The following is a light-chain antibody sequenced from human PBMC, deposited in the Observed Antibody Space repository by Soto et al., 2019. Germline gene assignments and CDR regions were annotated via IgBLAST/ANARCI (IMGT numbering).Light chain of an antibody. Sequence: LAERRAGSGTRGRWVTISCSGSSSNIGSNTVNWYQQLPGTAPKLLIYSNNQRPSGVPDRFSGSNSGTSASLAISGLQSEDEADYYCAAWDARLNGLVSGRGTK. J-gene: IGLJ2*01. CDR3: AAWDARLNGLV. V-gene: IGLV1-44*01. CDR2: SNN. CDR1: SSNIGSNT.